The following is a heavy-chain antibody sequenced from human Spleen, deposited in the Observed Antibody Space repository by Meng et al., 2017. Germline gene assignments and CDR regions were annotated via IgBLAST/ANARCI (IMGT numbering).Heavy chain of an antibody. CDR2: IIPIFGTA. V-gene: IGHV1-69*13. CDR3: ARDGHARYCSGGSCYGTEETNWFDP. Sequence: SVKVSCKASGGTFSSYAISWVRQAPGQGLEWMGGIIPIFGTANYAQKFQGRVTITSDESTSTAYMELSSLRSEDTAVYYCARDGHARYCSGGSCYGTEETNWFDPWGQGTLVTVSS. D-gene: IGHD2-15*01. CDR1: GGTFSSYA. J-gene: IGHJ5*02.